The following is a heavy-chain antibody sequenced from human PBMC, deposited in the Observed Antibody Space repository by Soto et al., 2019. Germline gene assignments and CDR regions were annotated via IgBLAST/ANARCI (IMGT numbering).Heavy chain of an antibody. CDR1: GFTFSSYS. Sequence: PGGSLRLSCAASGFTFSSYSMNWVRQAPGKGLEWVSYISSSSSTIYYADSVKGRFTISRDNAKNSLYLQMNSLRAGDTAVYYCARDLTKYPLVVTYYFDYWGQGTQVTVSS. J-gene: IGHJ4*02. CDR3: ARDLTKYPLVVTYYFDY. V-gene: IGHV3-48*01. CDR2: ISSSSSTI. D-gene: IGHD2-2*01.